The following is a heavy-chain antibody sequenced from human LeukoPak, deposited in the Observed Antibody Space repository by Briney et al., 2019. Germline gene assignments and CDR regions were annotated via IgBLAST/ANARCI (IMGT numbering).Heavy chain of an antibody. J-gene: IGHJ3*02. CDR2: IYTSGST. V-gene: IGHV4-4*07. CDR3: ARGSLYCSSTSCYARLFSDAFDI. D-gene: IGHD2-2*01. CDR1: GGSISSYY. Sequence: SETLSLTCTVSGGSISSYYWSWIRQPAGKGLEWIGRIYTSGSTNYNPSLKSRVTISVDKSKNQFSLKLSSVTAADTAVYYCARGSLYCSSTSCYARLFSDAFDIWGQGTMVTASS.